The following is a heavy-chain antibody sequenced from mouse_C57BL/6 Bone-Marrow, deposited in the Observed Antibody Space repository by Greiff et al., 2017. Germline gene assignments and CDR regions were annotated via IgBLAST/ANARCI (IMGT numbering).Heavy chain of an antibody. Sequence: EVQIQESGPGLVKPSQSLSLTCSVTGYSITSGYYWNWIRQFPGNKLEWMGYISYDGSNNYNPSLKNRISITRDTSKNQFFLKLNSVTTEDTATYYCAREGYYYGSSYFDYWGQGTTLTVSS. D-gene: IGHD1-1*01. CDR1: GYSITSGYY. V-gene: IGHV3-6*01. CDR3: AREGYYYGSSYFDY. J-gene: IGHJ2*01. CDR2: ISYDGSN.